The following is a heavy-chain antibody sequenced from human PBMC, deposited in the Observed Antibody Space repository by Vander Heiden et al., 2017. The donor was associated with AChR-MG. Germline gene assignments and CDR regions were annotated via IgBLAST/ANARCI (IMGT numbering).Heavy chain of an antibody. D-gene: IGHD1-1*01. J-gene: IGHJ4*01. V-gene: IGHV3-15*01. CDR1: GFAFSTSW. Sequence: EVQLVESGGGLVKPGGSLRLSCAASGFAFSTSWMSWGSQAPGKGLEWVGRIKSKTDGWTTHYAAPVKGRFTISREDSKNTLYLQMNRLQPEHTAVYYCTTIVVVDNWNGEFDY. CDR2: IKSKTDGWTT. CDR3: TTIVVVDNWNGEFDY.